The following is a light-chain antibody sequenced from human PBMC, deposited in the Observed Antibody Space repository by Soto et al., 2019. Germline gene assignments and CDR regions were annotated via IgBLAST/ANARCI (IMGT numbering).Light chain of an antibody. V-gene: IGLV2-23*01. CDR1: SSDVGSYNL. CDR2: EGS. J-gene: IGLJ1*01. Sequence: QSALTQPASVSGSPGQSITISCTGTSSDVGSYNLVSWYQQHPGKAPKLMIYEGSKRPSGISNRFSGSKSGNTASLTISGLQAEDEADNYCCSYGGSSTYVFGTGTKLTVL. CDR3: CSYGGSSTYV.